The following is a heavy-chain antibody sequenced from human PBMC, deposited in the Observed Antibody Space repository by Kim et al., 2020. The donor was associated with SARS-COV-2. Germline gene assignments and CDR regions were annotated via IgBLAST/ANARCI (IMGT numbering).Heavy chain of an antibody. V-gene: IGHV3-21*01. D-gene: IGHD3-10*01. CDR3: ARAWFGGNNWFDP. Sequence: YAGSVKGRFTISRDNAKNSLYLQMNSLRAEDTAVYYCARAWFGGNNWFDPWGQGTLVTVSS. J-gene: IGHJ5*02.